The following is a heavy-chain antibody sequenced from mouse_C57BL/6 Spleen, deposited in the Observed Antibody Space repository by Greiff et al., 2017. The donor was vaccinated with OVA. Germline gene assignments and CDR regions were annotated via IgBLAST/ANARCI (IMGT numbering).Heavy chain of an antibody. J-gene: IGHJ2*01. CDR3: GRSGDYYGSSYCGDY. Sequence: QVQLQQSGPELVKPGASVKISCKASGYAFSSSWMNWVKQRPGQGLEWIGRIYPGDGDTNYNGKFKGKATLTADKSSSTAYMQLSSLTSEDAAVYFCGRSGDYYGSSYCGDYWGQGTTLTVSA. D-gene: IGHD1-1*01. CDR1: GYAFSSSW. V-gene: IGHV1-82*01. CDR2: IYPGDGDT.